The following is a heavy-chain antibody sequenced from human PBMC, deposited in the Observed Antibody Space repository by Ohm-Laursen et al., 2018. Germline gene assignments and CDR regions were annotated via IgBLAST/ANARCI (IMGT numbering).Heavy chain of an antibody. Sequence: SLRLSCAASGFTFSSYGMHWVRQAPGKGLDWVAAISYDGSDKYYADSVKGRFTISRDNSKNTLYLQMISLRAEDKAVYYCAKVGGYDSPFFDYWGQGTLVTVSS. CDR2: ISYDGSDK. CDR1: GFTFSSYG. J-gene: IGHJ4*02. V-gene: IGHV3-30*18. CDR3: AKVGGYDSPFFDY. D-gene: IGHD5-12*01.